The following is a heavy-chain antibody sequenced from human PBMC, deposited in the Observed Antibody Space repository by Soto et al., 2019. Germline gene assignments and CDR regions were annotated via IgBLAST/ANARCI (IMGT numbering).Heavy chain of an antibody. D-gene: IGHD4-4*01. Sequence: QVQLQESGPGLVKPSDTLSLTCTVSSLSITSSNWWGWIRQPPGKGLEWIGYIYPSGSTSYNPSLKGRVTISVDPSQNQLSLKLTSVTAVDTAVYYCARNEGGSNYVTWFDPWGQGTLVTVSS. CDR2: IYPSGST. V-gene: IGHV4-28*01. CDR1: SLSITSSNW. CDR3: ARNEGGSNYVTWFDP. J-gene: IGHJ5*02.